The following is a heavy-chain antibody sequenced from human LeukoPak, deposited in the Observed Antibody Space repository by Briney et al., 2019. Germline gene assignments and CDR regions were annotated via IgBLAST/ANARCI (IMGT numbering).Heavy chain of an antibody. Sequence: GGSLRLSCAASGFTFSSYWMSWVRQAPGKGLEWVANIKQDGSEKYYVDSVKGRFTISRDNAKNSLYLQMNSLRAEDTAVYYCARLGYCSSTSCYYFDYWGQGTRVTVSS. CDR2: IKQDGSEK. CDR3: ARLGYCSSTSCYYFDY. D-gene: IGHD2-2*01. V-gene: IGHV3-7*01. J-gene: IGHJ4*02. CDR1: GFTFSSYW.